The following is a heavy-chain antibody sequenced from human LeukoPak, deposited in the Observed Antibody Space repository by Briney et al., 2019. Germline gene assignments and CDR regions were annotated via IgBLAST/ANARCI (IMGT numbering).Heavy chain of an antibody. Sequence: GGSLRLSYAVSGFTSSNAWMSWVRQAPGKGLEWVGRIKSKTDGGTRDYAAPVKGRFTISRDDSKNTLYLQMNSLKTEDTAVYYCTTFDYAAFLIWGQGTMVTVSS. CDR3: TTFDYAAFLI. CDR2: IKSKTDGGTR. CDR1: GFTSSNAW. V-gene: IGHV3-15*01. D-gene: IGHD4/OR15-4a*01. J-gene: IGHJ3*02.